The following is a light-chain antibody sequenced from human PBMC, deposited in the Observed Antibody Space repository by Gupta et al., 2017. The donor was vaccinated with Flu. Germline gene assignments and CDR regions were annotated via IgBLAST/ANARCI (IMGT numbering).Light chain of an antibody. CDR3: QQYGSSPYT. J-gene: IGKJ2*01. Sequence: SPGERATLSCRASQSVSSSYLAWYQQKPGQAPRLLIYGASSRATGIPDRFSGSGSGTDFTLTISRLEPEDFAVYYCQQYGSSPYTFGQGTKMEIK. CDR2: GAS. V-gene: IGKV3-20*01. CDR1: QSVSSSY.